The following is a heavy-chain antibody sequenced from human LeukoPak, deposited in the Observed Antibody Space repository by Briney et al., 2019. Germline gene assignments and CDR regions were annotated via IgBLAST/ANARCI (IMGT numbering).Heavy chain of an antibody. V-gene: IGHV1-69*04. Sequence: PLASVNVSCMASVGTFSSYTISWVRQAPGQGLEWMGRIIPILGIANYAQKFQGRVTITAEKSTNTAYRELSSLRSEDTAVYYCARELCTTETPPRNGGELCAFYWGQGTLVTVSS. CDR1: VGTFSSYT. CDR3: ARELCTTETPPRNGGELCAFY. J-gene: IGHJ4*02. D-gene: IGHD3-16*01. CDR2: IIPILGIA.